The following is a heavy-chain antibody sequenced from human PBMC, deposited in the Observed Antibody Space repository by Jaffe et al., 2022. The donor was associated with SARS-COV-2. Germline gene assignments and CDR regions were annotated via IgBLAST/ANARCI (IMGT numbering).Heavy chain of an antibody. D-gene: IGHD1-1*01. V-gene: IGHV1-24*01. CDR1: GNTLSGLS. Sequence: QVQLVQSGPEVKKPGASVKVSCKVYGNTLSGLSMHWVRQTPGKGLEWMGGLDPEAEETIFAQTFQGRVSVTEDTATDTAYLELTRLKPEDTAVYYCATHHELEGFDPWGQGTLVTVSS. CDR3: ATHHELEGFDP. J-gene: IGHJ5*02. CDR2: LDPEAEET.